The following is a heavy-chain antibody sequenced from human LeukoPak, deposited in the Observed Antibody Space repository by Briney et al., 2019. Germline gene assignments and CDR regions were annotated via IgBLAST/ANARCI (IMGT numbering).Heavy chain of an antibody. CDR1: GYTFTSYG. J-gene: IGHJ4*02. CDR3: ARDDPTYYDILTGYYEPFDY. V-gene: IGHV1-18*04. D-gene: IGHD3-9*01. CDR2: ISAYNGNT. Sequence: GASVKVSCKASGYTFTSYGISWVRQAPGQGLEWMGWISAYNGNTNYAQKPQGRVTMTTDTSTSTAYMELRSLRSDDTAVYYCARDDPTYYDILTGYYEPFDYWGQGTLVTVSS.